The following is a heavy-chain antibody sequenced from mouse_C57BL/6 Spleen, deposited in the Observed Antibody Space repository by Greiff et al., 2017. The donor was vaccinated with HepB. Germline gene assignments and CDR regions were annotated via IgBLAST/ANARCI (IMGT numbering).Heavy chain of an antibody. CDR1: GYTFTSYW. CDR2: IDPSDSYT. D-gene: IGHD2-5*01. J-gene: IGHJ1*03. V-gene: IGHV1-59*01. Sequence: QVQLQQPGAELVRPGTSVKLSCKASGYTFTSYWMHWVKQRPGQGLEWIGVIDPSDSYTNYNQKFKGKATLTVDTSSSTAYMQLSSLTSEDSAVYYCASGLYYSNYVGYFDVWGTGTTVTVSS. CDR3: ASGLYYSNYVGYFDV.